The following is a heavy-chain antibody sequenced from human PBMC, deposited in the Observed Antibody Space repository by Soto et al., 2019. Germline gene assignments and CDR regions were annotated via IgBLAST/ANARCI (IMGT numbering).Heavy chain of an antibody. D-gene: IGHD3-10*01. CDR2: ISFTGST. V-gene: IGHV4-59*12. J-gene: IGHJ5*02. Sequence: QVQLQESGPGLVRPSETLSLTCTVSGDSISSYYWSWIRQPPGKGLEWIGYISFTGSTIYNPSLESRTPIALDTSKNQVSLKLKSVTAADTAVYFCASVGELPVWFDPWGRGTLVTVSS. CDR1: GDSISSYY. CDR3: ASVGELPVWFDP.